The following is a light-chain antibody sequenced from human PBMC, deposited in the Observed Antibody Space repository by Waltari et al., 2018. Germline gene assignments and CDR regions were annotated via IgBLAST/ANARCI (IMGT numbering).Light chain of an antibody. CDR1: SLRTYY. Sequence: SSELTQDPAVSVALGQRVRIPCQGDSLRTYYATWYQQKPGQAPVVVMYGHKKRPSGIPARFSGSSAGNTAVLTITGAQAEDEADYYCCSRDTSGKQYVFGPGTQVTV. CDR3: CSRDTSGKQYV. CDR2: GHK. V-gene: IGLV3-19*01. J-gene: IGLJ1*01.